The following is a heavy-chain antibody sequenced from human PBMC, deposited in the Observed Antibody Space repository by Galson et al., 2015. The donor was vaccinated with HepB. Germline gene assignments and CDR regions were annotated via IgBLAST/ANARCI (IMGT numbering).Heavy chain of an antibody. CDR1: GFTFSSYE. Sequence: SLRLSCAASGFTFSSYEMNWVRQAPGKGLEWVSYTSSSGSTIYYADSVKGRFTISRDNAKNSLYLQMNSLRAEDTAVYYCARDHRSLHYDFWSGYYHPADAFDIWGQGTMVTVSS. J-gene: IGHJ3*02. V-gene: IGHV3-48*03. D-gene: IGHD3-3*01. CDR2: TSSSGSTI. CDR3: ARDHRSLHYDFWSGYYHPADAFDI.